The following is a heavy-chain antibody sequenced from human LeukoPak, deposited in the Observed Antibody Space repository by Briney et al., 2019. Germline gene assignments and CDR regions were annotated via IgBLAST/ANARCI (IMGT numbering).Heavy chain of an antibody. CDR2: FDPEDGET. J-gene: IGHJ4*02. V-gene: IGHV1-24*01. CDR1: GYTLTELS. Sequence: GASVKVSCKVSGYTLTELSMHWVRQAPGKGLEWMGGFDPEDGETIYAQKFQGRVTMTEDTSTDTAYMELSSLRSEDTAVYYCATVPHIRGSYSMIDYWGQGTLVTVSS. D-gene: IGHD1-26*01. CDR3: ATVPHIRGSYSMIDY.